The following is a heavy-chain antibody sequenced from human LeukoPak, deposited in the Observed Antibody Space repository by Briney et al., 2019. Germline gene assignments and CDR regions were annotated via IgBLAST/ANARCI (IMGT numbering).Heavy chain of an antibody. CDR1: GGSLSGYF. CDR3: ARDGGRYYDPDAFDI. CDR2: MNHSGST. D-gene: IGHD1-26*01. Sequence: SETLSLTCAVYGGSLSGYFWTWIRQPPGKGLEWIGEMNHSGSTNYNPSLKSRVTISVDTSKNQFSLKLSSVTAADTAVYYCARDGGRYYDPDAFDIWGQGTMVTVSS. V-gene: IGHV4-34*01. J-gene: IGHJ3*02.